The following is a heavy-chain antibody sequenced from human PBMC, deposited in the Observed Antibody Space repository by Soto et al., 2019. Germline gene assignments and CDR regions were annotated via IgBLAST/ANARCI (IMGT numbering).Heavy chain of an antibody. V-gene: IGHV3-30-3*01. J-gene: IGHJ4*02. Sequence: GGSLRLSCAASGFTFSSYAMHWVRQAPGKGLEWVAVISYDGSNKYYADSVKDRFTISRDNSKNTLYLQMNSLRAEDTAVYYCAKEEDSGGYKGFSFDFWGQGALVTVSS. CDR3: AKEEDSGGYKGFSFDF. D-gene: IGHD3-22*01. CDR2: ISYDGSNK. CDR1: GFTFSSYA.